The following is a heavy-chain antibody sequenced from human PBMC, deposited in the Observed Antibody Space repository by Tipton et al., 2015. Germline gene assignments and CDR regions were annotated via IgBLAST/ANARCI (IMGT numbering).Heavy chain of an antibody. CDR1: GFTFSSSV. CDR2: ISYDGGDE. V-gene: IGHV3-30*01. D-gene: IGHD1-26*01. J-gene: IGHJ6*02. Sequence: RSLRLSCAASGFTFSSSVMHWVRQAPGKGLEWVATISYDGGDEYYADSVKGRFTISRDNSKNTLFLQMNRLRAEDTAVYYCARDKVSEVGGSRVYYYYGMDVWGQGTTVTVSS. CDR3: ARDKVSEVGGSRVYYYYGMDV.